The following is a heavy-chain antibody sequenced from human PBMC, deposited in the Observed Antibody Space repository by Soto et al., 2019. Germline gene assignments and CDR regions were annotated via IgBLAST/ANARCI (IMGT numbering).Heavy chain of an antibody. CDR1: GGSISSGDYY. CDR2: IYYSGST. J-gene: IGHJ5*02. Sequence: SATLALTCTFSGGSISSGDYYWSWIRQPPGKGLEWIGYIYYSGSTYYNPSLKSRVTISVDTSKNQFSLKLSSVTAADTAVYYCARDFSLGVPREDWFDPWGQGTLVTVSS. CDR3: ARDFSLGVPREDWFDP. V-gene: IGHV4-30-4*01.